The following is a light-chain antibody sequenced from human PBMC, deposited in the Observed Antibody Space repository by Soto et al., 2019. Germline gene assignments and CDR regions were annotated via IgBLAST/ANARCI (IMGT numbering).Light chain of an antibody. CDR1: QSIRNW. CDR3: QQYNDNWT. Sequence: DIQMTQSPSTLSASVEDRVTITCRASQSIRNWLAWYQQKPGQAPKLLIYKASTLQSGVPSRFSGSGSGTEFTLAISSLQPDDSATYYCQQYNDNWTFGQGTKVEIK. V-gene: IGKV1-5*03. CDR2: KAS. J-gene: IGKJ1*01.